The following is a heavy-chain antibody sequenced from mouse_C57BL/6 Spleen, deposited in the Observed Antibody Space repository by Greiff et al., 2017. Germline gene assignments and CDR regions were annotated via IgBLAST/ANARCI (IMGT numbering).Heavy chain of an antibody. D-gene: IGHD2-5*01. J-gene: IGHJ4*01. CDR2: ISGGGGNT. Sequence: EVKLVESGGGLVKPGGSLKLSCAASGFTFSSYTMSWVRQTPEKRLEWVATISGGGGNTYYPDSVKGRFTISRDNAKNTVYLQMSSLRSEDTALYYCARSNYYAMDYWGQGTSVTVSS. CDR1: GFTFSSYT. V-gene: IGHV5-9*01. CDR3: ARSNYYAMDY.